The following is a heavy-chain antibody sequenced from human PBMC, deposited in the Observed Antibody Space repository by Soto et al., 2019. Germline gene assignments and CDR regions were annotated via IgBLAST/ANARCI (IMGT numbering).Heavy chain of an antibody. Sequence: QVQLVQSGAEVREPGASVKVSCKASGYSFTSLDINWVRQTTGQGLEWMGWMQPSSGRTGYAQKFQGRVTMTRDTSINTAYMELSSLTSDDTAFYYCARGVTAGVDYWSQGTLVTVSS. CDR3: ARGVTAGVDY. J-gene: IGHJ4*02. CDR2: MQPSSGRT. D-gene: IGHD1-26*01. V-gene: IGHV1-8*01. CDR1: GYSFTSLD.